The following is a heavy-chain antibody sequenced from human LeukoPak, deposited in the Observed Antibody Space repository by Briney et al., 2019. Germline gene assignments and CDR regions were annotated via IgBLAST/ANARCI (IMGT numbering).Heavy chain of an antibody. CDR1: GGSFSGYY. J-gene: IGHJ6*02. Sequence: MASETLSLTCAVYGGSFSGYYWSWIRQPPGKGLEWIGEINHSGSTNYNPSLKSRVTISVDTSKNQFSLKLSSVTAADTAVYYCARVGRLRALYYYYYGMDVWGQGTTVTVSS. V-gene: IGHV4-34*01. D-gene: IGHD4-17*01. CDR2: INHSGST. CDR3: ARVGRLRALYYYYYGMDV.